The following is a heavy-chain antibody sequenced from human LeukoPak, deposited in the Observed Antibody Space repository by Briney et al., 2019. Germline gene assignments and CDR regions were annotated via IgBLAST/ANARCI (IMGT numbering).Heavy chain of an antibody. CDR1: GFTSNDYW. J-gene: IGHJ4*02. V-gene: IGHV3-7*01. D-gene: IGHD6-6*01. CDR3: ARRGRPDY. CDR2: IKPDGSEK. Sequence: GGSLKLSCAASGFTSNDYWMTWVRQAPGKGLEWVANIKPDGSEKYCVDSVKGRFTISRDNARNSLYLQMNSLRAEDTAVYYCARRGRPDYWGQGTLVTVSS.